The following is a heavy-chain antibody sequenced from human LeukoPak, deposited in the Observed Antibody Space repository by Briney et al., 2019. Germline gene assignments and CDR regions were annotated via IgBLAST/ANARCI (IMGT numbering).Heavy chain of an antibody. CDR2: ICHSGST. J-gene: IGHJ3*02. Sequence: ASETLSLTCAVSGGSISSSNWWRWVRQPPGKGLEGIGEICHSGSTNYNPSLKSRVTISVDKSKNQFSLKLSPVTAADTAVYYCARAHPTYYYDSSGGAFDIWGQGTMVTVSS. CDR3: ARAHPTYYYDSSGGAFDI. D-gene: IGHD3-22*01. CDR1: GGSISSSNW. V-gene: IGHV4-4*02.